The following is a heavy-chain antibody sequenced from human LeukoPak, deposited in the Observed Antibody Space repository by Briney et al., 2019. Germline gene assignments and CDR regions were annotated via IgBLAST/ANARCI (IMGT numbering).Heavy chain of an antibody. D-gene: IGHD3-10*01. J-gene: IGHJ4*02. CDR1: GFTFSSYA. V-gene: IGHV3-30-3*01. CDR3: ARVHAVLLWFGELSS. CDR2: ISYDGSNK. Sequence: GRSLRLSCAASGFTFSSYAMHWVRQAPGKGVEWVAVISYDGSNKYSADSVKGRFTISRDNSKTTLYLQINNLRAEDTAVYYCARVHAVLLWFGELSSWGQGTLVTVSS.